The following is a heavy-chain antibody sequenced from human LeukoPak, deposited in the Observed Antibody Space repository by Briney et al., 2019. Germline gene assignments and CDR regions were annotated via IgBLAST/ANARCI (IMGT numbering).Heavy chain of an antibody. J-gene: IGHJ6*03. CDR3: ARGRGRGAKESYYYMDV. V-gene: IGHV1-2*02. CDR2: INPNSGGT. CDR1: GYTFTSYD. D-gene: IGHD3-10*01. Sequence: GASVKVSCKASGYTFTSYDINWVRQAPGQGLEWMGWINPNSGGTNYAQKFQGRVTMTRDTSISTAYMELSRLRSDDTAVYYCARGRGRGAKESYYYMDVWGKGTTVTVSS.